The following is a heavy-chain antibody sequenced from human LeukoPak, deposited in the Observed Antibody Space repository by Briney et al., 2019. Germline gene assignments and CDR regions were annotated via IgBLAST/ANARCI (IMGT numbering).Heavy chain of an antibody. V-gene: IGHV3-7*01. CDR3: ARGLYCSSTSCYTGPDYYMDV. D-gene: IGHD2-2*02. CDR1: GFTCSSYW. CDR2: IKQDGSEK. Sequence: GGSLRLXCAASGFTCSSYWMSWVRQAPGKGLEWVANIKQDGSEKYYVDSVKGRFTISRDNAKNSLYLQMNSLRAEDTAVYYCARGLYCSSTSCYTGPDYYMDVWGKGTTVTVSS. J-gene: IGHJ6*03.